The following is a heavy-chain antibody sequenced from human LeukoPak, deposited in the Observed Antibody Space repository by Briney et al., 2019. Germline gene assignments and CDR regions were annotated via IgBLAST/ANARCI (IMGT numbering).Heavy chain of an antibody. Sequence: SETLSLTCSVSGGSISSYYWSWIRQPPGKGLEWIGYIYYSRCSYFNPSLKGPVTISVHTSKNQFSLKLSSVTAADTAVYYCARLSGYDWESFYDYWGQGTLVTVSS. J-gene: IGHJ4*02. D-gene: IGHD5-12*01. CDR1: GGSISSYY. CDR2: IYYSRCS. V-gene: IGHV4-59*01. CDR3: ARLSGYDWESFYDY.